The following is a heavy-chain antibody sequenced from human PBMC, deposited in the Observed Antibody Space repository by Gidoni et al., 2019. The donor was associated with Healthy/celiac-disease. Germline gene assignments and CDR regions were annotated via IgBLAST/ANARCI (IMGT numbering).Heavy chain of an antibody. D-gene: IGHD3-10*01. V-gene: IGHV1-69*01. CDR2: IIPIFGTA. Sequence: QVQLVQSGAEVKKPGSSVKVSCKASGGPFSSYAISWVRQAPGQGLEWMGGIIPIFGTANYAQKFQGRVTITADESTSTAYMELSSLRSEDTAVYYCARAVYKKVWPPGYYGMDVWGKGTTVTVSS. CDR3: ARAVYKKVWPPGYYGMDV. CDR1: GGPFSSYA. J-gene: IGHJ6*04.